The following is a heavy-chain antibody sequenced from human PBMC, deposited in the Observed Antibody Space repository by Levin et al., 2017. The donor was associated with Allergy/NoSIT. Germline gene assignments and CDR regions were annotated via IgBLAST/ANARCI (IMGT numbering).Heavy chain of an antibody. CDR2: IHHSGST. V-gene: IGHV4-34*01. D-gene: IGHD6-19*01. J-gene: IGHJ4*02. Sequence: SETLSLTCAVYGGSFSGYYWSWIRQPPGKGLEWIGEIHHSGSTNYNPSLKSRVTISVDTSKNRFSLKLTSVTAADTAVYYCAREGAVAVAYSFDYWGQGTLVTVSS. CDR1: GGSFSGYY. CDR3: AREGAVAVAYSFDY.